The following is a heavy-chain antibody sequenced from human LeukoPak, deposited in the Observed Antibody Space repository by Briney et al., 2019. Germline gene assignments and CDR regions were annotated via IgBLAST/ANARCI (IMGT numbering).Heavy chain of an antibody. CDR3: TRELGGSYNDY. V-gene: IGHV1-46*01. CDR2: FNPSAGTT. D-gene: IGHD3-16*01. Sequence: ASVKVSCKASGYTFTSYDINWVRQATGQGLEWMGVFNPSAGTTTYAQKFQGRLTMTRDTSTTTVYMELSSLNSEDTAVYYCTRELGGSYNDYWGQGTRVTVSS. J-gene: IGHJ4*02. CDR1: GYTFTSYD.